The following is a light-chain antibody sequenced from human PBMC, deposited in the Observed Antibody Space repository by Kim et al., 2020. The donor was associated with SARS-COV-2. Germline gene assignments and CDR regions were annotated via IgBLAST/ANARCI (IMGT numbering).Light chain of an antibody. CDR2: ETS. CDR1: QSVDSNY. Sequence: SPGQRATLSRRTSQSVDSNYLAWYQQKPGQGPRLLIYETSSRATCIPDRFSGSGSGTDFALTISSLEYGDVAIYYCQQYGSSQLTFGGGTKVDIK. J-gene: IGKJ4*01. V-gene: IGKV3-20*01. CDR3: QQYGSSQLT.